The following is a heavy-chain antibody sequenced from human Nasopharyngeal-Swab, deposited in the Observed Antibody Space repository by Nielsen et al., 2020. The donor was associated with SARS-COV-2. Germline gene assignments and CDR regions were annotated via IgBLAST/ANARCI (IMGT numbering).Heavy chain of an antibody. Sequence: SETLSLTCTVSGGSISSYYWSWIPQPPGKGLEWIGYNYYSGSTNYNPSLKSRVTISVDTSKNQFSLKLSSVTAADTAVYYCARVRGSGSYGDGWYFDLWGRGTLVTVSS. V-gene: IGHV4-59*01. CDR3: ARVRGSGSYGDGWYFDL. CDR1: GGSISSYY. D-gene: IGHD1-26*01. J-gene: IGHJ2*01. CDR2: NYYSGST.